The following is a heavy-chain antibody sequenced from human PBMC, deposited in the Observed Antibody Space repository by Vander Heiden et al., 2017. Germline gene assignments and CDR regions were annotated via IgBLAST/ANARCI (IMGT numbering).Heavy chain of an antibody. D-gene: IGHD6-6*01. CDR3: ARDPGYSSSSGPRDYYYGMDV. V-gene: IGHV1-18*01. Sequence: QVQLVQSGAEVKKPGASVKVSCKASGYTFTSYGISWVRQAPGQGLEGMGWISAYNGNTNYAQKLQGRVTMTTDTSTSTAYMELRSLRSDDTAVYYCARDPGYSSSSGPRDYYYGMDVWGQGTTVTVSS. CDR2: ISAYNGNT. J-gene: IGHJ6*02. CDR1: GYTFTSYG.